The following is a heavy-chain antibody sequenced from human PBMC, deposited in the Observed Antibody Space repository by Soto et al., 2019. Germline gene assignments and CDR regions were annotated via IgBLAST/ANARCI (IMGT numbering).Heavy chain of an antibody. Sequence: SETLSLTCAVYGGSFSGYYWSWIRQPPGKGLEWIGEINHSGSTNYNPSLKSRVTISVDTSKNQFSLKLSSVTAADTAVYYCARIYCSSTSCLIRGYYYYYGMDVWGQGTTVTVSS. CDR1: GGSFSGYY. D-gene: IGHD2-2*01. V-gene: IGHV4-34*01. CDR2: INHSGST. J-gene: IGHJ6*02. CDR3: ARIYCSSTSCLIRGYYYYYGMDV.